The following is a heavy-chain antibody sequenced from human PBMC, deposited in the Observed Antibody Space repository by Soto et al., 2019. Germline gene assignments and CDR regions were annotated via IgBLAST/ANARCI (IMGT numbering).Heavy chain of an antibody. D-gene: IGHD3-3*01. CDR2: INPNSGGT. Sequence: GASVKVSCKASGYTFTGYYMHWVRQAPGQGLEWMGWINPNSGGTNYAQKFQGRVTMTRDTSISTAYMELGRLRSDDTAVYYCARPVRYDFWSGYYLHPFDYWGQGTLVTVSS. J-gene: IGHJ4*02. CDR1: GYTFTGYY. CDR3: ARPVRYDFWSGYYLHPFDY. V-gene: IGHV1-2*02.